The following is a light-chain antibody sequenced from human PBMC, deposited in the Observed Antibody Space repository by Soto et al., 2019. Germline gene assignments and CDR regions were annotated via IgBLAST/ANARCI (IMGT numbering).Light chain of an antibody. CDR2: GAS. Sequence: EIVLTQSPVTLSVSPGERATLSCRASQSVNSNLAWYQQKPGQAPRLLIYGASIRANGVPARFSGGGSGTEFTLTISSLQSEDFALYYCQQYRTFGQGTKVEIK. CDR3: QQYRT. J-gene: IGKJ1*01. V-gene: IGKV3-15*01. CDR1: QSVNSN.